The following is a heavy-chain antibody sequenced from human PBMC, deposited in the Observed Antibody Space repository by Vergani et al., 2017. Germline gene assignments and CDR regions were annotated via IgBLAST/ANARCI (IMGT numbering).Heavy chain of an antibody. D-gene: IGHD2-15*01. Sequence: VQLVASGGGLVQRGGSLRLSCAASGFTFNSYGMHWVRQAPGKGLEWVASIRSDESRRYYGDSMEGPFTISRDNSKNTLYLQMKSLRPEDTAVYYCAKEGXGYCSGGTCYPEYWGQGTLVIVSS. CDR2: IRSDESRR. J-gene: IGHJ4*02. V-gene: IGHV3-30*02. CDR3: AKEGXGYCSGGTCYPEY. CDR1: GFTFNSYG.